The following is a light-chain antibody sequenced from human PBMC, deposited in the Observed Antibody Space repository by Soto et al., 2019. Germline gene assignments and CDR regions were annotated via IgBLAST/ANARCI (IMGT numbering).Light chain of an antibody. J-gene: IGKJ1*01. CDR1: QTISSGS. Sequence: EIVLTQSPGTLSLSPGEGATLSCRASQTISSGSLAWYQHRPGQAPRLLIYQTSIRAAGIPARFSASGTGTDFTLTISDVQPEDFAVYYCHQRQSWPRTFGQGTKVDI. CDR2: QTS. CDR3: HQRQSWPRT. V-gene: IGKV3D-20*02.